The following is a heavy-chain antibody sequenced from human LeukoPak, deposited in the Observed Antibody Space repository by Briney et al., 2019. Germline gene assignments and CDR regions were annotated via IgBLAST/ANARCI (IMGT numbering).Heavy chain of an antibody. Sequence: SETLSLTCTVSGGSISSAGYYWSSIRHHPGKGLEYIGYIYYSGTTNYNPSLTSRVTISVDTSNNQFSLKLSSVTAADTAVYYCALVYCSSTRCYIGAFDIWGQGTMVTVSS. CDR2: IYYSGTT. J-gene: IGHJ3*02. CDR1: GGSISSAGYY. D-gene: IGHD2-2*02. V-gene: IGHV4-31*03. CDR3: ALVYCSSTRCYIGAFDI.